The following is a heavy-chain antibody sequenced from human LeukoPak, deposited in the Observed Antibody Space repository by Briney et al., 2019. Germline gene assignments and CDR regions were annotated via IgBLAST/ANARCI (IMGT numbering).Heavy chain of an antibody. J-gene: IGHJ5*02. Sequence: ASVKVSCKASGYTFTGYYMHWVRQAPGQELEWMGWINPDSGGTNYAQKFQGWVTMTRDTSISTAYMELSRLRSDDTAVYYCARSGDYGDLGVWFDPWGQGTLVTVSS. CDR1: GYTFTGYY. V-gene: IGHV1-2*04. D-gene: IGHD4-17*01. CDR3: ARSGDYGDLGVWFDP. CDR2: INPDSGGT.